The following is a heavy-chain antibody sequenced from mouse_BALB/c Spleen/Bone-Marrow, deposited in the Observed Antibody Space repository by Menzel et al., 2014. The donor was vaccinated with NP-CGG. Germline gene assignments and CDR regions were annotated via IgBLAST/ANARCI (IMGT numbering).Heavy chain of an antibody. CDR2: INPDSSTI. CDR1: GFDFSRYW. J-gene: IGHJ2*01. CDR3: ARQGYYGYSDY. Sequence: DVMLVESGGGLVQPGGSLKLSCAASGFDFSRYWMSWVRQAPGKGLEWIGEINPDSSTINYTPSLKDKFIISRDNAKNTLYLQMRKMRSEDTALYYCARQGYYGYSDYWGQGTTLTVSS. V-gene: IGHV4-1*02. D-gene: IGHD1-2*01.